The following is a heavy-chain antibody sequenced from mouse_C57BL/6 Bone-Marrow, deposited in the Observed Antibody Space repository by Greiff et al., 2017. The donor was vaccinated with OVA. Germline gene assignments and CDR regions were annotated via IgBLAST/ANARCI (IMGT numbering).Heavy chain of an antibody. Sequence: QVQLKESGAELARPGASVKLSCKASGYTFTSYGISWVKQRTGQGLEWIGEIYPRSGNTYYNEKFKGKATLTADKSSSTAYMELRSLTSEDSAVYFCAKGTTVVDGAMDYWGQGTSVTVSS. CDR2: IYPRSGNT. CDR1: GYTFTSYG. CDR3: AKGTTVVDGAMDY. D-gene: IGHD1-1*01. J-gene: IGHJ4*01. V-gene: IGHV1-81*01.